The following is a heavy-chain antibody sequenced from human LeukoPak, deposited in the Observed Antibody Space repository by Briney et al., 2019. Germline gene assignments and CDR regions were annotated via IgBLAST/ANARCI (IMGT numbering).Heavy chain of an antibody. J-gene: IGHJ4*02. Sequence: SETLSLTCTVSGGSISSGGYYWSWIRQHPGKGLEWIGYIYYSGSTYYNPSLKSRVTISVDTSKNQFSLKLSSVTAADTAVYYCARGSSVGSPSRVHGDYPPDYWGQGTLVTVSS. CDR3: ARGSSVGSPSRVHGDYPPDY. V-gene: IGHV4-31*03. CDR2: IYYSGST. CDR1: GGSISSGGYY. D-gene: IGHD4-17*01.